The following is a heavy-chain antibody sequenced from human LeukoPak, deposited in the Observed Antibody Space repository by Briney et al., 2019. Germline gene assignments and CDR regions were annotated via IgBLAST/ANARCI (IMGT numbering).Heavy chain of an antibody. Sequence: PSETLSLTCTVSGGSISRNSYYWGWVRQPPGRGLEWIGSIYYSGSTFYNPSLKSRVTISVDTSKNQFSLKLSSVTAADTAVYFCARLMYKYSSSYFDYWGQGTLVTVSS. CDR2: IYYSGST. D-gene: IGHD6-6*01. V-gene: IGHV4-39*01. CDR3: ARLMYKYSSSYFDY. CDR1: GGSISRNSYY. J-gene: IGHJ4*02.